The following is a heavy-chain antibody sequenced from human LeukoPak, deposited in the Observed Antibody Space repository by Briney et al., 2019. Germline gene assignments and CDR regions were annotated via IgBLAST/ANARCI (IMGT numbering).Heavy chain of an antibody. CDR1: GYTFTSYY. V-gene: IGHV1-46*01. D-gene: IGHD6-19*01. Sequence: ASVKVSCKASGYTFTSYYMHWVRQAPGKGLEWMGIINPSGGSTSYAQKFQGRVTMTRDTSTSTVYMELSSLRSEDTAVYYCARDLDSSGWFTQGVDPWGQGTLVTVSS. CDR2: INPSGGST. CDR3: ARDLDSSGWFTQGVDP. J-gene: IGHJ5*02.